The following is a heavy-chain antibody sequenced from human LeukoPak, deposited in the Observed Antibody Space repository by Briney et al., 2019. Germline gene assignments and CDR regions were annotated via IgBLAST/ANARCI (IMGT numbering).Heavy chain of an antibody. CDR2: ISSSGSTI. J-gene: IGHJ4*02. CDR3: ARDNGIVVVPAAIFDY. D-gene: IGHD2-2*01. V-gene: IGHV3-11*01. Sequence: NSGRSLRLSCAASGFTFSDYYMSWIRQAPGKGLEWVSYISSSGSTIYYADSVKGRFTISRDNAKNSLYLQMNSLRAEDTAVYYCARDNGIVVVPAAIFDYWGQGTLVTVSS. CDR1: GFTFSDYY.